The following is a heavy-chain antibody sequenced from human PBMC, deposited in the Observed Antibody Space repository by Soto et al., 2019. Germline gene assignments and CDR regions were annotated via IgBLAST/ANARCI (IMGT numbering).Heavy chain of an antibody. CDR2: ISGTGSDT. CDR1: GLSFSSYV. J-gene: IGHJ2*01. Sequence: EVHLLDSGGGSVQPGGSLRLSCAASGLSFSSYVMGWVRQAPGKGLEWVSAISGTGSDTYYAVSVKGRFTISRDNSKNTLYLQMNSLRAEDTAVYYCAKRRGDGYFDLWGRGTLVTVSS. V-gene: IGHV3-23*01. CDR3: AKRRGDGYFDL. D-gene: IGHD7-27*01.